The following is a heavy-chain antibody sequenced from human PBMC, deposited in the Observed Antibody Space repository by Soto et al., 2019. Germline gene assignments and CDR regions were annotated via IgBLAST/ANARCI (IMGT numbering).Heavy chain of an antibody. J-gene: IGHJ3*02. D-gene: IGHD5-12*01. CDR1: GFPFSSYG. Sequence: WGPMRLAHAASGFPFSSYGMHWVRQSPGKGLEWVAVIWYDGSNKYYADSVKGRFTISRDNSKNTLYLQMNILRAEDTAVYYCAKEKSVMYSGYDAFDIWGQGTLVTVSS. V-gene: IGHV3-33*06. CDR2: IWYDGSNK. CDR3: AKEKSVMYSGYDAFDI.